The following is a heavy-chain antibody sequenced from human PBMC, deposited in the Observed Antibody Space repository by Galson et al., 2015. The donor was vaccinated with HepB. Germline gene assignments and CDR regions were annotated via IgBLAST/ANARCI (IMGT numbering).Heavy chain of an antibody. CDR1: GYTFTAYY. Sequence: SVKVSCKASGYTFTAYYIYWVRQAPGHGLEWMGWINPNNDGTNYAQKFQGWVTMTRDTSISTAYMELSSLTSDDTAMYYCARRSLAGGSFDIWGQGTIVIVSS. V-gene: IGHV1-2*04. CDR2: INPNNDGT. CDR3: ARRSLAGGSFDI. J-gene: IGHJ3*02.